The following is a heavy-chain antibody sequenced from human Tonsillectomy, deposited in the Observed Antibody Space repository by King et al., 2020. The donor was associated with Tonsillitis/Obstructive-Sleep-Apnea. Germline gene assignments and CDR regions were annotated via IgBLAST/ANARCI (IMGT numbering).Heavy chain of an antibody. J-gene: IGHJ6*02. V-gene: IGHV3-53*01. CDR2: NYSGGGT. Sequence: EVQLVESGGGLIQPGGSVRLSCAASGFTVSSNYMSWVRQAPGKGLEWVSINYSGGGTYHAESVTGRFTISRDNSKNTLYLQMNSLRAEDTAVYYCARDRVVVVPAAIAVYYYNGMAVWGQGPTVTVSS. CDR3: ARDRVVVVPAAIAVYYYNGMAV. CDR1: GFTVSSNY. D-gene: IGHD2-2*02.